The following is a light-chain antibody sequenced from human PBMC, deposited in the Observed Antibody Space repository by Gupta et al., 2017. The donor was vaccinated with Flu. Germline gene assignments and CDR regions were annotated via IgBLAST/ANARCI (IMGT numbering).Light chain of an antibody. CDR3: QQNDNWPSFT. CDR1: QSVSNN. CDR2: DAS. Sequence: EIVMTQSPATLPVSPGERATVSRRASQSVSNNLDWYQQKPGQAPRLLIYDASTRATDLPARFSGSGSGTEFTLTISILQSEDSAVYYCQQNDNWPSFTFGPGTKVDIK. V-gene: IGKV3-15*01. J-gene: IGKJ3*01.